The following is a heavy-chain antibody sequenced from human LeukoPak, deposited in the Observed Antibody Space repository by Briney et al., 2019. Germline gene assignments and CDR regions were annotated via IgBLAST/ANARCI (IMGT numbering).Heavy chain of an antibody. CDR2: IYTGGNT. CDR1: GFTVYSNY. V-gene: IGHV3-53*01. J-gene: IGHJ4*02. Sequence: GGSLRLSCAASGFTVYSNYLSWVRQAPGKGLEWGSTIYTGGNTYYAASVKGRFTISRDFSKNTVFLHMNSLRAEDTAMYYCARGDDSGYYDYFDYWGQGALVTVSS. CDR3: ARGDDSGYYDYFDY. D-gene: IGHD3-22*01.